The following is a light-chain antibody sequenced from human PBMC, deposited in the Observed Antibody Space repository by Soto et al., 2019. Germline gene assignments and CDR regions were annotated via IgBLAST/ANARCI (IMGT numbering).Light chain of an antibody. CDR3: QQYNNWPPYT. J-gene: IGKJ2*01. V-gene: IGKV3-15*01. CDR2: GAS. CDR1: QSVSSN. Sequence: EIVMTQSPATLSVSPGERATLSCRASQSVSSNLAWYQQKPGQTPRLLIYGASTRDTGIPARFSGSRSGTEFTLTINSLQSEDFAVYYCQQYNNWPPYTFGQGTKLEIK.